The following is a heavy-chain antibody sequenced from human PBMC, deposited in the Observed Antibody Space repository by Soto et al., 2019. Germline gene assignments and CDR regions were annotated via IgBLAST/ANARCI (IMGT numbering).Heavy chain of an antibody. J-gene: IGHJ5*02. Sequence: PSETLSLTCAVSGYSISSGYYWGWIRQPPGKGLEWIGSIYHSGSTYYNPSLKSRVTISVDTSKNQFSLKLSSVTAADTAVYYCARDHIAAAGTNWFDPWGQGTLVTVSS. CDR2: IYHSGST. D-gene: IGHD6-13*01. V-gene: IGHV4-38-2*02. CDR1: GYSISSGYY. CDR3: ARDHIAAAGTNWFDP.